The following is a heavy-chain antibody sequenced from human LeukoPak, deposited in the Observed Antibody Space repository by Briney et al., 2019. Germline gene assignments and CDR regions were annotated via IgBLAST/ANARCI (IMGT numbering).Heavy chain of an antibody. CDR3: ARGTPPHGSGSYFIDY. CDR2: IYYSGST. D-gene: IGHD3-10*01. CDR1: GGSISSYY. J-gene: IGHJ4*02. Sequence: KTSETLSLTCTVSGGSISSYYWSWIRQPPGKGLEWIGYIYYSGSTNYNPFLKSRVTISVDTSKNQFSLKLSSVTAADTAVYYCARGTPPHGSGSYFIDYWGQGTLVTVSS. V-gene: IGHV4-59*01.